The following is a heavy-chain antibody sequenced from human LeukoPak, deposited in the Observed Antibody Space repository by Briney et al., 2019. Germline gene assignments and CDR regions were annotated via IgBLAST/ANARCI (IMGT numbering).Heavy chain of an antibody. CDR2: ISGYNGNT. CDR1: GYTFTRYG. D-gene: IGHD6-19*01. V-gene: IGHV1-18*01. CDR3: ARDFEAVADEEGYDAFDI. J-gene: IGHJ3*02. Sequence: ASVRVSCKASGYTFTRYGMTWVRQAPGQGLEWMGWISGYNGNTNYAQKFQGRVTMTKDTSTSRVYMELRSLRPDDTAVYYCARDFEAVADEEGYDAFDIWGQGTMVSVSS.